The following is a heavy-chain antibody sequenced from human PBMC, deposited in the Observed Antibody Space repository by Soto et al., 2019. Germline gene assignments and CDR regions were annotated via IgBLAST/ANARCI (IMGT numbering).Heavy chain of an antibody. Sequence: SETLSLTCTVSGGSISSYYWSWIRQPPGKGLEWIGYIYYSGSTNYNPSLKSRVTISVDTSKNQFSLKLSSVTAADTAVYYCARLVSYCSGGSCSPPNFDYWGQGTLVTVSS. CDR2: IYYSGST. CDR3: ARLVSYCSGGSCSPPNFDY. J-gene: IGHJ4*02. V-gene: IGHV4-59*08. D-gene: IGHD2-15*01. CDR1: GGSISSYY.